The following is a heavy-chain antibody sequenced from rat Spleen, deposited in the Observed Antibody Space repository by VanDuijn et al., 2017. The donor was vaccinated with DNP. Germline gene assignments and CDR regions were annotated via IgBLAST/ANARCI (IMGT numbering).Heavy chain of an antibody. CDR2: ISYSGST. CDR3: TRDGPPYYGVPFDY. V-gene: IGHV3-1*01. D-gene: IGHD1-7*01. Sequence: EVQLQESGPGLVKPSQSLSLTCSVTGYSITSNYWGWIRKFPGNKMEYIGHISYSGSTNYNPSLKSRFSITRDTSKNQFFLQLNSVTTEDTATYYCTRDGPPYYGVPFDYWGQGVMVTVSS. CDR1: GYSITSNY. J-gene: IGHJ2*01.